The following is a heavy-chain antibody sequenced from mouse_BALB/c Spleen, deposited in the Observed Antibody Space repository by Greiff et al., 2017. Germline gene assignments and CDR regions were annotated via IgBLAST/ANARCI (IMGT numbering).Heavy chain of an antibody. Sequence: VKLVESGPGLVKPSHSLSITCTVSGFSLTGYDVHWVRQSPGKGLEWLGVMWSGGGSDYNASFIYRLCISKDNSKCQVFFKMNSLQANDTAKYYGARGDRYDYFDYWGQGTTLTVSS. CDR3: ARGDRYDYFDY. J-gene: IGHJ2*01. D-gene: IGHD2-14*01. CDR1: GFSLTGYD. V-gene: IGHV2-2*02. CDR2: MWSGGGS.